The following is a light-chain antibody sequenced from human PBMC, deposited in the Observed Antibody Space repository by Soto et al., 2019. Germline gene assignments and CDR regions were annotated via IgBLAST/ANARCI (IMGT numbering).Light chain of an antibody. CDR3: QQYNSYRA. V-gene: IGKV1-5*03. CDR1: QSISNW. Sequence: DIQMTQSPSRLSASLGDRVTITCGASQSISNWLAWHQQKPGKAPKLLIYKASSLESGVPSRFIGSGSGTEFTLTIRSLKPDDFATYDCQQYNSYRAFCQGTKVDIK. CDR2: KAS. J-gene: IGKJ1*01.